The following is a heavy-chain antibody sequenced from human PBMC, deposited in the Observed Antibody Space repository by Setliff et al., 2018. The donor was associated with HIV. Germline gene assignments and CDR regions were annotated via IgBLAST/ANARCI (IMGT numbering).Heavy chain of an antibody. Sequence: PGESLTISCAASGFTFSSYSMNWVRQAPGKGLEWVSSITSRSSYMYYADSVKGRFTISRDNAKNSLYLQMNSLRAEDTAVYYCARDGYSYGFFDYRGQGTLVTVSS. J-gene: IGHJ4*02. V-gene: IGHV3-21*01. CDR2: ITSRSSYM. CDR1: GFTFSSYS. D-gene: IGHD5-18*01. CDR3: ARDGYSYGFFDY.